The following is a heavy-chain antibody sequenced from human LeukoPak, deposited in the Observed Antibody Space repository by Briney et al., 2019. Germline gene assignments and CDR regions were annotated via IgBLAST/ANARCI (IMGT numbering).Heavy chain of an antibody. CDR3: ARGALLAGMDV. J-gene: IGHJ6*02. CDR1: GFTFSDYY. Sequence: PGGSQRLSCAASGFTFSDYYMSWIRQAPGNGLEWVSFISSGSNTIYHADSVKGRFTVSRDNAKNSLYLQMNNLRVEDTAVYYCARGALLAGMDVWGQGTTVTVSS. D-gene: IGHD2-15*01. V-gene: IGHV3-11*01. CDR2: ISSGSNTI.